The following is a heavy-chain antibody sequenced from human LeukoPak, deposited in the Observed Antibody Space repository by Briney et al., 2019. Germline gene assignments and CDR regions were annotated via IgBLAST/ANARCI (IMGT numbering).Heavy chain of an antibody. CDR2: IYYSGST. CDR1: GGSISSGDYY. CDR3: ARVDLSGSGSYYNGFWFDP. D-gene: IGHD3-10*01. V-gene: IGHV4-30-4*01. Sequence: SETLSLTRTVSGGSISSGDYYWSWIRQPPGKGLEWIGYIYYSGSTYYNPSLKSRVTISVDTSKNQFSLKLSSVTAADTAVYYCARVDLSGSGSYYNGFWFDPWGQGTLVTVSS. J-gene: IGHJ5*02.